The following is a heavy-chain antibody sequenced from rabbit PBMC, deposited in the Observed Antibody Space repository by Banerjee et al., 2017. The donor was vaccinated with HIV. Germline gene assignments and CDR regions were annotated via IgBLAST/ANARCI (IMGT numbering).Heavy chain of an antibody. CDR1: EFSFSSSYY. CDR2: IDPGSGGSA. Sequence: QSLEESGGDLVKPGASLTLTCTASEFSFSSSYYMCWVRQAPGKGLEWIGCIDPGSGGSAAYASWAKGRFTISKTSSTTVTLQMTSLTAADTATYFCSRSYYSYGYGGYLDLRGPGTLVTVS. CDR3: SRSYYSYGYGGYLDL. J-gene: IGHJ6*01. D-gene: IGHD6-1*01. V-gene: IGHV1S40*01.